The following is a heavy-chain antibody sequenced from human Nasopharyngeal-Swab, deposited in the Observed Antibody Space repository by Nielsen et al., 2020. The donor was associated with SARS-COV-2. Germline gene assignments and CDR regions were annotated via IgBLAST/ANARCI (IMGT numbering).Heavy chain of an antibody. CDR1: GFTFTSYN. CDR3: ARDDGSLGDY. V-gene: IGHV3-30*03. CDR2: ISYDGNTK. D-gene: IGHD3-10*01. Sequence: GGSLRLSCAASGFTFTSYNMHWVRQAPGKGLEWAAAISYDGNTKYYADSAKGRFTISRDSAKNALYLEMNSLRAEDTAVYYCARDDGSLGDYWGQGTQVTVSS. J-gene: IGHJ4*02.